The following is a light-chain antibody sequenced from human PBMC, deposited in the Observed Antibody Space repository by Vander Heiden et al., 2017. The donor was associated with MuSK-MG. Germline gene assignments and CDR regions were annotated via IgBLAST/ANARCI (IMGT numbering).Light chain of an antibody. J-gene: IGKJ2*01. Sequence: DFVMTQSPLSLPVTAGEPASISCTSSQSLMRSNGYNYLDWYLQKPGQSPQLLIFLGSNRASGVPDRFSGSGSGTDFTLKISMVDAEDVGVYYCMQAAPDPHTFGQGTKLEIK. CDR1: QSLMRSNGYNY. CDR3: MQAAPDPHT. CDR2: LGS. V-gene: IGKV2-28*01.